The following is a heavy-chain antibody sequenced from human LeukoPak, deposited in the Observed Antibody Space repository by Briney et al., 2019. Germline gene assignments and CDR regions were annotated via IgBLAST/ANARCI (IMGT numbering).Heavy chain of an antibody. D-gene: IGHD5-24*01. Sequence: SETLSLTCTVSGGSISSGGYYWSWIRQHPVKGLEWVGYIDYSGSTYYNPSLKSRLTISMDTSKNQFSLRLSSVSAADTAVYYCARDSGKDGYNYSFDYWGQGTLVTVSS. V-gene: IGHV4-31*03. J-gene: IGHJ4*02. CDR1: GGSISSGGYY. CDR2: IDYSGST. CDR3: ARDSGKDGYNYSFDY.